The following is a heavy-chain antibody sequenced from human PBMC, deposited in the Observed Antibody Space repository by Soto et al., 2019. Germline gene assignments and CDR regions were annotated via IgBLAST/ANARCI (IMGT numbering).Heavy chain of an antibody. V-gene: IGHV4-39*01. J-gene: IGHJ5*02. CDR3: ASHLGINYDIMTCYSPYNRFDP. CDR1: GGSISSSGYY. CDR2: IYYSGST. D-gene: IGHD3-9*01. Sequence: QLQLQESGPGLVKPSETLSLTCTVSGGSISSSGYYWGWIRQPPGKGLEWIGSIYYSGSTYYNPSIKSRVSISVDTSKKQFSLELSTVIAADTDVYYCASHLGINYDIMTCYSPYNRFDPWGQGTPVTVSS.